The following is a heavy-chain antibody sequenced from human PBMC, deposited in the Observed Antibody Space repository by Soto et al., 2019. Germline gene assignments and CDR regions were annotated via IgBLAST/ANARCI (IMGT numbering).Heavy chain of an antibody. CDR2: IYSGGST. Sequence: GGSLRLSCAASGFTVSSNYMSWVRQAPGKGLEWVSVIYSGGSTYYADSVKGRFTIARDNSKNTLYLQMNSLRAEDTVVYYCARESPDSSGWYGGENYFDYWGQGTLVTVSS. D-gene: IGHD6-19*01. CDR3: ARESPDSSGWYGGENYFDY. J-gene: IGHJ4*02. V-gene: IGHV3-66*01. CDR1: GFTVSSNY.